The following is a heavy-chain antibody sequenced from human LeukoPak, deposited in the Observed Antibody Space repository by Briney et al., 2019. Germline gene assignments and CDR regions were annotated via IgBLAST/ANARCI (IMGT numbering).Heavy chain of an antibody. CDR1: GFTFSDYY. Sequence: GGSLRLSCAASGFTFSDYYMSWIRQAPGKGLEWVSYISSGGRTIYYADSVKGRFTMSRDNAKNSLYLQMNSLRAEDTAVYYCAKDVPPNRDSSGFDYWGQGTLVTVSS. CDR3: AKDVPPNRDSSGFDY. J-gene: IGHJ4*02. D-gene: IGHD6-19*01. V-gene: IGHV3-11*04. CDR2: ISSGGRTI.